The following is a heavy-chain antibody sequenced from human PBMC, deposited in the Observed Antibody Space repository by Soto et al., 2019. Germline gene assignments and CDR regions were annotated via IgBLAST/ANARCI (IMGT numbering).Heavy chain of an antibody. Sequence: GSLRLSCAASGFTFSNYAMSWIRQAPGKGLEWVSYISSSGTTIYYTDSVKGRFTISRDNAKNSLYLQMNSLRAEDTAVYYCARRALSGDADCWGQGTRVTVSS. J-gene: IGHJ1*01. CDR3: ARRALSGDADC. V-gene: IGHV3-11*01. CDR1: GFTFSNYA. D-gene: IGHD2-21*01. CDR2: ISSSGTTI.